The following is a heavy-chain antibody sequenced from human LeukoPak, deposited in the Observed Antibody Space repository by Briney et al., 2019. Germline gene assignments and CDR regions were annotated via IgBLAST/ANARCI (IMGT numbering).Heavy chain of an antibody. CDR2: ISANNGNT. CDR1: GYTFTTYG. J-gene: IGHJ4*02. CDR3: ARDEDTDILTGNERFDY. D-gene: IGHD3-9*01. Sequence: ASVKVSCKASGYTFTTYGIIWVRQAPGQGLEWMGWISANNGNTNYAQNLQGRVTMTTDTSTSTAYMELRSLRSDDTAVYYCARDEDTDILTGNERFDYWGRGTLVTVSS. V-gene: IGHV1-18*01.